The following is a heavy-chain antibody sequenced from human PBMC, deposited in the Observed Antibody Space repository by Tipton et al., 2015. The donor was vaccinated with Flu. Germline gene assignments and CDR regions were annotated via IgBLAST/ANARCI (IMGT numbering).Heavy chain of an antibody. CDR2: ISGSGGST. J-gene: IGHJ6*03. Sequence: SLRLSCAASGFTFSSYAMSWVRQAPGKGLEWVSAISGSGGSTYYADSVKGRFTISRDNSKNTLYLQMNSLRAEDTAVYYCAKSPVQQLVRGESYYMDVWGKGPTVTVSS. V-gene: IGHV3-23*01. CDR3: AKSPVQQLVRGESYYMDV. CDR1: GFTFSSYA. D-gene: IGHD6-13*01.